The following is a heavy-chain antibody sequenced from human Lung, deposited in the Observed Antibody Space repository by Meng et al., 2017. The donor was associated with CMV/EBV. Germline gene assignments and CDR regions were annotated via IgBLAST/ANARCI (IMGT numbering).Heavy chain of an antibody. CDR1: GVSISTDNW. D-gene: IGHD1-26*01. V-gene: IGHV4-4*02. J-gene: IGHJ4*02. Sequence: AGSXRLXCAVSGVSISTDNWWSWVRQPPGKGLEWIGEIYRSGSTNYSPSLKSRVTISIDRSKNQFSLRLTSVTAADTAVYYCAKEWLDATTGQCDYWGQGXLVTVSS. CDR3: AKEWLDATTGQCDY. CDR2: IYRSGST.